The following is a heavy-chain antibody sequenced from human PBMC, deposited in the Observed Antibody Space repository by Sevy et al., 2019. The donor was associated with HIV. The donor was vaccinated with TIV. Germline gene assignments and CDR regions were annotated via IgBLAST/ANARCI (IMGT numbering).Heavy chain of an antibody. CDR2: INDTGRRT. Sequence: GGSLRLSCVVSGFTFSDYAMCWVRQAPGKGLEWVSSINDTGRRTHYADFVKGRFTISRDNSKNTVYLQMNSLRAEDTAIYYCARDRSPLRSTGNWGQGTLVTVSS. CDR1: GFTFSDYA. CDR3: ARDRSPLRSTGN. V-gene: IGHV3-23*01. J-gene: IGHJ4*02.